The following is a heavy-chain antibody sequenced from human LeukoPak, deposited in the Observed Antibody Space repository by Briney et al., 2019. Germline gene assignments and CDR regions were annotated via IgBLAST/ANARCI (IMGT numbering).Heavy chain of an antibody. CDR1: GSTFSSYA. J-gene: IGHJ6*03. Sequence: GGSLRLSCAASGSTFSSYAMSWVRQAPGKGLEWVSAISASGSGTYYADSVKGRFTISRDNSKNTLYLQMNSLRAEDTAVYYCARVAYYYYYYMDVWGKGTTVTVSS. CDR2: ISASGSGT. CDR3: ARVAYYYYYYMDV. V-gene: IGHV3-23*01.